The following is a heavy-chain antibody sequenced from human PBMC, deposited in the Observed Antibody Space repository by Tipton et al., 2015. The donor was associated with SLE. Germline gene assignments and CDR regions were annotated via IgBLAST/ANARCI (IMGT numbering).Heavy chain of an antibody. V-gene: IGHV4-34*01. CDR2: INHSGST. CDR3: ARGLVSGYEFWSGYYYSNY. J-gene: IGHJ4*02. Sequence: TLSLTCAVYGGSFSGYYWNWIRQPPGKGLEWIGEINHSGSTNYNPSLKSRVTISVDTSKNQFSLKLSSVTAADTALYYCARGLVSGYEFWSGYYYSNYWGQGTLVTVS. D-gene: IGHD3-3*01. CDR1: GGSFSGYY.